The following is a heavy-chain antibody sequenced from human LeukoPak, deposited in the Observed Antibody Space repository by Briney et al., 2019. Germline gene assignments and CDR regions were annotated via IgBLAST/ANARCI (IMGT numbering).Heavy chain of an antibody. CDR1: GYSISSDCY. CDR2: IYHSGST. CDR3: ARVGIDSGSFADFDY. V-gene: IGHV4-38-2*02. D-gene: IGHD1-26*01. J-gene: IGHJ4*02. Sequence: SETLSLTCTVSGYSISSDCYWGWIRQPPGKGLEWIGSIYHSGSTYYNPALKTRVTISVDTSKNQFSLRLSSVTAADTAVYYCARVGIDSGSFADFDYWGQGTLVTVSS.